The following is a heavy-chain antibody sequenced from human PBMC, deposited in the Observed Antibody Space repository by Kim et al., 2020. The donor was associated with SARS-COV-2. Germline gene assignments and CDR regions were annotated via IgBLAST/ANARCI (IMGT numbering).Heavy chain of an antibody. Sequence: ADSVKGRFTISRDNAKNSLYLQMNSLRAEDTALYYCAKDTKWLRFYGMDVWGQGTTVTVSS. D-gene: IGHD5-12*01. V-gene: IGHV3-9*01. CDR3: AKDTKWLRFYGMDV. J-gene: IGHJ6*02.